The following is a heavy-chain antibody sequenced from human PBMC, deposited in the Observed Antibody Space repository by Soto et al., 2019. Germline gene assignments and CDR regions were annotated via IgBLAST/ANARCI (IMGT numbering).Heavy chain of an antibody. CDR3: ARAYCSGGSCSLFDP. CDR1: GGSISSYY. Sequence: SETLSLTCTVSGGSISSYYWSWIRQPPGKGLEWIGYIYYSGSTNYNPSLKSRVTISVDTSKNQFSLKLSSVTAADTAVYYCARAYCSGGSCSLFDPWGQGTLVTRLL. D-gene: IGHD2-15*01. V-gene: IGHV4-59*01. J-gene: IGHJ5*02. CDR2: IYYSGST.